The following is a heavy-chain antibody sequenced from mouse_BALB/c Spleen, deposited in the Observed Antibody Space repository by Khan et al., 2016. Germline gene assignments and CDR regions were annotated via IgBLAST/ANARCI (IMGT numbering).Heavy chain of an antibody. V-gene: IGHV5-6*01. CDR2: ISSGGSYT. Sequence: EVELVESGGDLVKPGGSLKLSCAASGFTFSSYGMSWVRQTPDKRLEWVATISSGGSYTYYPDSVKGRFTFSRDNAKNTRYLQMSRLKSEDTAMYYCARLRDYWGQGTTLTVSS. J-gene: IGHJ2*01. CDR3: ARLRDY. CDR1: GFTFSSYG.